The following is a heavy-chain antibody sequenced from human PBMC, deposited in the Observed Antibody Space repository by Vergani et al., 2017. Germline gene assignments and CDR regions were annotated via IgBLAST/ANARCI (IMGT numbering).Heavy chain of an antibody. CDR2: ISAYNGNT. J-gene: IGHJ3*02. CDR1: GGTFSSYA. V-gene: IGHV1-18*01. D-gene: IGHD2-2*02. Sequence: QVQLVQSGTEVKKPGSSVKVSCKASGGTFSSYAISWVRQAPGQGLEWMGWISAYNGNTNYAQKLQGRVTMTTDTSTSTAYMELRSLRSDDTAVYYCARDYGDIVVVPAAIPGAFDIWGQGTMVTVSS. CDR3: ARDYGDIVVVPAAIPGAFDI.